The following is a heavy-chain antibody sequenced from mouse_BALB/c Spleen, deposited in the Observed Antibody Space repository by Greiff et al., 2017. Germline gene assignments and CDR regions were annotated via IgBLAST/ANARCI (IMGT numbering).Heavy chain of an antibody. CDR3: ARDRYDAFAY. CDR1: GYSITSDYA. J-gene: IGHJ3*01. D-gene: IGHD2-14*01. Sequence: EVQLQQSGPGLVKPSQSLSLTCTVTGYSITSDYAWNWIRQFPGNQLEWMGYISYSGSTSYNPSLKSRISITRDTSKNQFFLQLNSVTTEDTATYYCARDRYDAFAYWGQGTLVTVSA. V-gene: IGHV3-2*02. CDR2: ISYSGST.